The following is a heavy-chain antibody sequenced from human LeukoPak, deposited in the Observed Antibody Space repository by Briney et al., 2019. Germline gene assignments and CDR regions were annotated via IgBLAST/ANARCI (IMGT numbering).Heavy chain of an antibody. CDR3: AKTIAAVGEVDF. D-gene: IGHD6-13*01. V-gene: IGHV3-21*01. J-gene: IGHJ4*02. CDR1: LFTFSSYS. Sequence: PGGCLRLSCAASLFTFSSYSMIWVRQAPRKGVEWVSSISSSISYIYYAHSAKGRFPISRDNAKNSLYLQMGICRGQDTAFYYCAKTIAAVGEVDFWGQGTLVTVSS. CDR2: ISSSISYI.